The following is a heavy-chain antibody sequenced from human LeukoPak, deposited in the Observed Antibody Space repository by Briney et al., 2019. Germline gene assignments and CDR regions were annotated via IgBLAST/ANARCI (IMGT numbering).Heavy chain of an antibody. J-gene: IGHJ4*02. CDR3: VRVGGRSSIGGDC. V-gene: IGHV3-74*01. CDR1: GFTFSTFW. D-gene: IGHD3-10*01. CDR2: IKSDGSNS. Sequence: GGSLRLSCAASGFTFSTFWMHWVRQAPGTGLVWVSRIKSDGSNSNYADCVKGRFTISRDNAKNTLYLQMNSLRAEDTAVYHCVRVGGRSSIGGDCWGQGTLVTVSS.